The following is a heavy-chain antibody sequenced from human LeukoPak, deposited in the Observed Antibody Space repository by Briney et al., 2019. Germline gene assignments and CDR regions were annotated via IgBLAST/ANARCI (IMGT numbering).Heavy chain of an antibody. CDR1: GGSISSYS. J-gene: IGHJ2*01. D-gene: IGHD3-22*01. Sequence: PSETPSLTCAVSGGSISSYSWSWIRQPPGKGLEWIAYIYYSGSTNYNPSLKSRVTISVDTSKNQSSLKLSSVTAADKAVYYCARDAHWDSSFDLGGRGTLVTVYS. V-gene: IGHV4-59*01. CDR2: IYYSGST. CDR3: ARDAHWDSSFDL.